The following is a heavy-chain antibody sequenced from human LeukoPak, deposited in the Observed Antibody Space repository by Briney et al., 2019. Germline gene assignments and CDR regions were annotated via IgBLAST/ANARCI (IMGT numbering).Heavy chain of an antibody. J-gene: IGHJ4*02. CDR1: GDSITRGTYY. CDR2: IHTSSRV. CDR3: ARDRGNGDYGDYFDS. Sequence: SSQTLSLTCTVSGDSITRGTYYWNWIRQPAGKGLEGIGRIHTSSRVNYNPSLKSRVTISIDTSRNLVSLRLTSVTAADAAVYYCARDRGNGDYGDYFDSWGQGTLVSVSS. D-gene: IGHD4-17*01. V-gene: IGHV4-61*02.